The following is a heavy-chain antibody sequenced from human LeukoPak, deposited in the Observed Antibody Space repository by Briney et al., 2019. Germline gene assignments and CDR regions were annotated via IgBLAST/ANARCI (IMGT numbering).Heavy chain of an antibody. D-gene: IGHD3-22*01. CDR1: GGSISSGSYY. V-gene: IGHV4-61*02. CDR2: IYTSGST. J-gene: IGHJ4*02. Sequence: SETLSLTCTVSGGSISSGSYYWSWIRQPAGKGLEWIGRIYTSGSTNYNPSLKSRVTISVDTSKNQFSLKLSSVTAADTAVYYCARLQGRGDDSSGYYDYWGQGTLVTVSS. CDR3: ARLQGRGDDSSGYYDY.